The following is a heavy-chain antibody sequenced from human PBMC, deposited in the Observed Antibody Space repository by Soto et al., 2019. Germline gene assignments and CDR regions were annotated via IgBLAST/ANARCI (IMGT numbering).Heavy chain of an antibody. J-gene: IGHJ4*02. CDR1: GGSISSSSYY. Sequence: QLQLQESGPGLVKPSETLSLTCTVSGGSISSSSYYWGWIRQPPGKGLEWIGSIYYSGSTYYNPSLKSRVTISVDTSKNQFSLKLSSVTAADTAVYYCARRRRGGNSYYYWGQGTLVTVSS. V-gene: IGHV4-39*01. CDR2: IYYSGST. D-gene: IGHD2-15*01. CDR3: ARRRRGGNSYYY.